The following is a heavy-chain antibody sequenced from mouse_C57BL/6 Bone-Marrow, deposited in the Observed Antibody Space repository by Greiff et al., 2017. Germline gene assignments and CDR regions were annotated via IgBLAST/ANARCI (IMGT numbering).Heavy chain of an antibody. Sequence: QVQLQQPGAELVRPGSSVKLSCKASGYTFTSYWMDWVKQRPGQGLEWIGNIYPSDSETHYNQKFKDKATLTVDKSSSTAYMQLSSLTSDDSAVYYGARRITSNDYFDYWGQGTTLTVSS. D-gene: IGHD1-1*01. CDR2: IYPSDSET. CDR3: ARRITSNDYFDY. CDR1: GYTFTSYW. J-gene: IGHJ2*01. V-gene: IGHV1-61*01.